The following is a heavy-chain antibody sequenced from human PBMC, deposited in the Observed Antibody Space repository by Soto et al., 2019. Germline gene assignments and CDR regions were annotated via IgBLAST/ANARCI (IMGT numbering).Heavy chain of an antibody. Sequence: SETLSLASTVPGASINGDCWRWVRQPPGKGMEWIGYIFYSGSTNYNPSLKRRVTISIDTSKTQFSLRLSSGAAADTAFYYCARMNFQ. V-gene: IGHV4-59*01. J-gene: IGHJ1*01. CDR1: GASINGDC. CDR2: IFYSGST. CDR3: ARMNFQ.